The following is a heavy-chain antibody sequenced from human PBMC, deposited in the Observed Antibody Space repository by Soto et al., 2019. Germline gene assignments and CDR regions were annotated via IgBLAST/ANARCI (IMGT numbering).Heavy chain of an antibody. V-gene: IGHV3-23*01. D-gene: IGHD2-21*02. J-gene: IGHJ4*02. CDR1: GFSFGNSP. Sequence: VHLLESVGGFVQPGGSLKLSCVASGFSFGNSPMSWVRQAPGRGLEWVSAITEAGGGIYYATSVKGRFVVSRDNSKNTLFLEMNNLRVDDTATYYCAKNLPVGGLCYCCPPANWGQGVVVTVSS. CDR3: AKNLPVGGLCYCCPPAN. CDR2: ITEAGGGI.